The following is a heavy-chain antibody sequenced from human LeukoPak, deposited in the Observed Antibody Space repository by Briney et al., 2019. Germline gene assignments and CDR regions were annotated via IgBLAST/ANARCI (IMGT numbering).Heavy chain of an antibody. V-gene: IGHV4-59*11. D-gene: IGHD5-24*01. CDR2: IYYRGGA. J-gene: IGHJ4*02. Sequence: SETLSLTCTVSDGSIISHYWTLIRQPPGKGLEWIGYIYYRGGANYNPSLQSRGTISVDTSKNQFSLKVTSVTAADTAVYYCARYDVDMATNNWGQGTLVTVSS. CDR1: DGSIISHY. CDR3: ARYDVDMATNN.